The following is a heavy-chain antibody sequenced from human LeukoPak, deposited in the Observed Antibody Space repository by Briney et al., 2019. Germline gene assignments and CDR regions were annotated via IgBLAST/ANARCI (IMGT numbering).Heavy chain of an antibody. Sequence: SEALSLTCTVSGGSVSSGSYYWSWIRQPPGKGLEWIGEINHSGSTNYNPSLKSRVTISVDTSKNQFSLKLSSVTAADTAVYYCARAKGYYGSGSYYTNYYYYGMDVWGQGTTVTVSS. CDR1: GGSVSSGSYY. J-gene: IGHJ6*02. V-gene: IGHV4-39*07. CDR2: INHSGST. D-gene: IGHD3-10*01. CDR3: ARAKGYYGSGSYYTNYYYYGMDV.